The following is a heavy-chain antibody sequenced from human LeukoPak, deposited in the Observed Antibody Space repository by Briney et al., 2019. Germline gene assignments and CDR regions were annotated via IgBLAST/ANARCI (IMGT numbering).Heavy chain of an antibody. J-gene: IGHJ3*02. CDR1: GSPLNFYY. CDR3: AREYYDSSGYAFDI. D-gene: IGHD3-22*01. Sequence: SETLSLTCTVSGSPLNFYYWTWIRQPPGKGLELIGYINYSGSTNCNASLKSRVTISVDTSKNQFSLELSSVTAADTAVYYFAREYYDSSGYAFDIWGQGKRITVSS. CDR2: INYSGST. V-gene: IGHV4-59*01.